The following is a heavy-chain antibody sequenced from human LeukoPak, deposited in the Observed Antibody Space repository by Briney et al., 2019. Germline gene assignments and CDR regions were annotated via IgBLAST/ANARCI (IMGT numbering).Heavy chain of an antibody. CDR2: ISSSGSTI. J-gene: IGHJ4*02. V-gene: IGHV3-48*04. CDR1: GFTFSSYA. Sequence: GGSLRLSCAASGFTFSSYAMSWVRQAPGKGLEWVSYISSSGSTIYYADSVKGRFTISRDNAKNSLYLQMNSLRAEDTAVYYCARDGYNWNDGFLESLDYWGQGTLVTVSS. CDR3: ARDGYNWNDGFLESLDY. D-gene: IGHD1-1*01.